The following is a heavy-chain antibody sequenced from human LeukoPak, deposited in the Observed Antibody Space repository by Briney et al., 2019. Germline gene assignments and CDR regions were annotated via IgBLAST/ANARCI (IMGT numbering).Heavy chain of an antibody. CDR1: GGSFSGYY. CDR3: ARELVRGVIDNWFDP. Sequence: SETLSLTCAVYGGSFSGYYWSWIRQLPGKGLERIGEINHSGSTNYNPSLKSRVTISVDTSKNQFSLKLSSVTAADTAVYYCARELVRGVIDNWFDPWGQGTLVTVSS. V-gene: IGHV4-34*01. D-gene: IGHD3-10*01. CDR2: INHSGST. J-gene: IGHJ5*02.